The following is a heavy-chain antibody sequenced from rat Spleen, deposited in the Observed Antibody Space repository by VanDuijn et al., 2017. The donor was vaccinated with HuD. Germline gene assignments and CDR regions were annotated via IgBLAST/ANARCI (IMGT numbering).Heavy chain of an antibody. CDR2: MYYDGDT. Sequence: QVQLRESGPGLVQPSETLSLTCTVSGFSLTSYSVSWVRQPSGKGPEWMGRMYYDGDTAYSSALKSRLSIRRDTSKHQVFLQMNRLQTDDTGTYYCTTATEGPYVLDAWGQGASVTVSP. CDR1: GFSLTSYS. D-gene: IGHD1-11*01. CDR3: TTATEGPYVLDA. V-gene: IGHV2-63*01. J-gene: IGHJ4*01.